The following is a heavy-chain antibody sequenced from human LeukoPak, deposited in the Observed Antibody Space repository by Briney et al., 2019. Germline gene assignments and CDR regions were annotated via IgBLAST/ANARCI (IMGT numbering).Heavy chain of an antibody. J-gene: IGHJ4*02. V-gene: IGHV3-23*01. CDR2: ISGSGGST. CDR1: GFTFSSYG. CDR3: ANERDSYYYDSSGYYLDY. Sequence: GGTLRLSCAASGFTFSSYGMSWVRQAPGKGLEWVSAISGSGGSTYYADSVKGRFTISRDNSKNTLYLQMNSLRAEDTAVYYCANERDSYYYDSSGYYLDYWGQGTLVTVSS. D-gene: IGHD3-22*01.